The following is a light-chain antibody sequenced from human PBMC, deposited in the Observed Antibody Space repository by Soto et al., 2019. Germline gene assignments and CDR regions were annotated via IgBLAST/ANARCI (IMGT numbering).Light chain of an antibody. CDR2: GNN. CDR3: QSHDTSLSGSRV. CDR1: SSNIGAGYD. V-gene: IGLV1-40*01. Sequence: VLTQPPSVSGAPGQRVTISCTGSSSNIGAGYDVHWYQQLPGTAPKLLIYGNNNRPSGVPDRFSGSKSGTSASLAITGLLPEDEADYYCQSHDTSLSGSRVFGTGTKLTVL. J-gene: IGLJ1*01.